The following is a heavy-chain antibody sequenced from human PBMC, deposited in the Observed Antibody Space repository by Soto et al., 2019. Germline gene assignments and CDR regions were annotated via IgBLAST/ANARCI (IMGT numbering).Heavy chain of an antibody. Sequence: LRLSWAASGFTFSSYSMNWVRQAPGKGLEWVSSISSSSSYIYYADSVKGRFTISRDNAKNSLYLQMNSLRAEDTAVYYCARDPHYYDSSYYFDYWGQGTLVTVSS. CDR3: ARDPHYYDSSYYFDY. CDR1: GFTFSSYS. V-gene: IGHV3-21*01. J-gene: IGHJ4*02. D-gene: IGHD3-22*01. CDR2: ISSSSSYI.